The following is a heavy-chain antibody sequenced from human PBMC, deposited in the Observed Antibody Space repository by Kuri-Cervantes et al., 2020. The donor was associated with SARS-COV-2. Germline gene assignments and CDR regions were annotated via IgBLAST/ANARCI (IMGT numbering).Heavy chain of an antibody. CDR1: GFTFSSYS. D-gene: IGHD3-22*01. Sequence: GESLKISCAASGFTFSSYSMNWVRQAPGKGLEWVSYISSSGSTIYYADSVKGRFTISRDNAKNSLYLQMNSLRAEATAVYYCARGDSSGYLYYFDYWGQGTLVTVSS. CDR3: ARGDSSGYLYYFDY. V-gene: IGHV3-48*04. CDR2: ISSSGSTI. J-gene: IGHJ4*02.